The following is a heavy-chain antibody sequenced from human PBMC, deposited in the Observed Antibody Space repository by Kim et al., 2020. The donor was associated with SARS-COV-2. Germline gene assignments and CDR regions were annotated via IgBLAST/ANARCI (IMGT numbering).Heavy chain of an antibody. CDR1: GGSISSSSYY. CDR2: IYYSGST. V-gene: IGHV4-39*07. D-gene: IGHD6-19*01. J-gene: IGHJ5*02. CDR3: ARASESGCSRDWFDP. Sequence: SETLSLTCTVSGGSISSSSYYWGWIRQPPGKGLEWIGSIYYSGSTYYNPSLKSRVTISVNTSKNQFSLKLSSVTAADTAVYYCARASESGCSRDWFDPWGEGTLVTASS.